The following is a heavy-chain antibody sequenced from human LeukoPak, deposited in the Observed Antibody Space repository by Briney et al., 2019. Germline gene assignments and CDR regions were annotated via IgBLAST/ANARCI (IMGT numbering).Heavy chain of an antibody. CDR1: GFTFSSYA. V-gene: IGHV3-23*01. Sequence: PGGSLRLTCAASGFTFSSYAMSWVRQAPGKGLEWVSAISGSGGSTYYADSVKGRFTISRDNSKNTLYPQMNSLRAEDTAVYYCAKVGGVVRQWFDPWGQGTLVTVSS. CDR3: AKVGGVVRQWFDP. D-gene: IGHD2-8*01. J-gene: IGHJ5*02. CDR2: ISGSGGST.